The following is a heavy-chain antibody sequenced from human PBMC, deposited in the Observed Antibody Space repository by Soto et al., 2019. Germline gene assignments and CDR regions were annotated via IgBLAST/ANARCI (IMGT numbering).Heavy chain of an antibody. V-gene: IGHV3-21*01. D-gene: IGHD3-22*01. Sequence: EVQRVESGGGLVKPGGSLRLSCAASGFTFSSYSMNWVRQAPGKGLEWVSSISCSTSYIYYADSVKGRFTIARDNAKNSLYVERNSRRAEHTAVYCGARVVDYCDLYYYYAMDVLGQGATVTVSS. CDR1: GFTFSSYS. CDR2: ISCSTSYI. J-gene: IGHJ6*02. CDR3: ARVVDYCDLYYYYAMDV.